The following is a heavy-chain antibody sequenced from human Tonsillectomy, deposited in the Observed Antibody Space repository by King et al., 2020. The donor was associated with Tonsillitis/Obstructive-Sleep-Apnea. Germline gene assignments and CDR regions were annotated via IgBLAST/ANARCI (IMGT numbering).Heavy chain of an antibody. V-gene: IGHV3-20*04. J-gene: IGHJ2*01. Sequence: DVQLVESGGGVVRPGGSLRLSCAASGFTFDDYGMSWVRQAPGKWLEWVSGINWNGGSTGYADSVKGRFTISRDNAKNSLYLQMNSLRAEDTALYYCAREGIAVAGKEWYFDLWGRGTLVTVSS. CDR2: INWNGGST. CDR3: AREGIAVAGKEWYFDL. D-gene: IGHD6-19*01. CDR1: GFTFDDYG.